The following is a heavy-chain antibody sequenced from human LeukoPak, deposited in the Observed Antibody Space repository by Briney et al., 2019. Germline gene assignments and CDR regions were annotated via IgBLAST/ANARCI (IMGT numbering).Heavy chain of an antibody. V-gene: IGHV3-23*01. D-gene: IGHD6-19*01. J-gene: IGHJ4*02. CDR2: ISASGASP. CDR1: GFTFSNYA. Sequence: PGESLRLSCAASGFTFSNYAMSWVRQAPGKGLEWVSVISASGASPYYADSVKGRFTISRDNSKNTLYLQMNSLRPEDTAVYYCVKRAVAGTYYFDYWGQGTLVTVSS. CDR3: VKRAVAGTYYFDY.